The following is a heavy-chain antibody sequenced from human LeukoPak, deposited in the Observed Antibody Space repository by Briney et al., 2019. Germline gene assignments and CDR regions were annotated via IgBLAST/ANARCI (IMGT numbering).Heavy chain of an antibody. CDR3: ARNSGWFGEQDWFDP. J-gene: IGHJ5*02. CDR2: IIPILGIA. Sequence: GASVKVSCKASGGTFSSYAISWVRQAPGQGLEWMGRIIPILGIANYAQKFQGRVTITADKSTSTAYMELSSLRSEDTAVYYCARNSGWFGEQDWFDPWGQGTLVTVSS. V-gene: IGHV1-69*04. CDR1: GGTFSSYA. D-gene: IGHD3-10*01.